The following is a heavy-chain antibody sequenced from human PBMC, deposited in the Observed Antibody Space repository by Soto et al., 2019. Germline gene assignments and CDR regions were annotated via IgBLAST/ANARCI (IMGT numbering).Heavy chain of an antibody. CDR1: GYTFTSYG. V-gene: IGHV1-18*01. J-gene: IGHJ5*02. CDR2: ISANNGNT. Sequence: QVQLVQSGAEVKKPGASVKVSCKASGYTFTSYGTSWGRKPLEQGLSWMGGISANNGNTNYAQKLQGRVTMTTDTSTSTAYMELRSLRSDDTAVYYCARVSDYGDGNNWFDPWGQGTLVTVSS. D-gene: IGHD4-17*01. CDR3: ARVSDYGDGNNWFDP.